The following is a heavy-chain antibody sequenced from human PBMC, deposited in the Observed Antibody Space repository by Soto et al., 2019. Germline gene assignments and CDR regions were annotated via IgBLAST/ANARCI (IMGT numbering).Heavy chain of an antibody. CDR1: GFTFSSYS. Sequence: GGSLRLSCAASGFTFSSYSMNWVRQAPGKGLEWVSSISSSSSYIYYADSVKGRFTISRDNAKNSLYLQMNSLRAEDTAVYYCARGPYYYDSSGYCCFDPWGQGPLVTVS. V-gene: IGHV3-21*01. CDR2: ISSSSSYI. J-gene: IGHJ5*02. D-gene: IGHD3-22*01. CDR3: ARGPYYYDSSGYCCFDP.